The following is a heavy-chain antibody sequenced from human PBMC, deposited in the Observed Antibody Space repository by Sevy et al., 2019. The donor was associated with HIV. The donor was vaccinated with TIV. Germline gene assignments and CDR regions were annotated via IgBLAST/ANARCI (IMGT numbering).Heavy chain of an antibody. CDR3: ARDTYYDSSGYYGY. CDR2: IKEDGSET. Sequence: GGSLRLSCAASGFSFSTYWMSWVRQAPGKGLEWVANIKEDGSETFHVDSVKGRFTISRDNAKNSLFLQLSSLRAEDTAVYYCARDTYYDSSGYYGYWGQGTLVTVSS. D-gene: IGHD3-22*01. V-gene: IGHV3-7*01. J-gene: IGHJ4*02. CDR1: GFSFSTYW.